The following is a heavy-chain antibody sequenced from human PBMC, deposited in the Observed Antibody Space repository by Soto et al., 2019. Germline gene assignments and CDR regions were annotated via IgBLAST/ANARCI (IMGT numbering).Heavy chain of an antibody. CDR1: GFTFSSYG. CDR2: IGYDGNNK. V-gene: IGHV3-33*01. J-gene: IGHJ6*02. Sequence: QVQLVESGGGVVQPGRSLRLSCAASGFTFSSYGMHWVRQAPGKGLEWVTFIGYDGNNKYYADSVKGRFTISRDNSKNTLYLQMNSLRAEDTAVYYWERKEGSDTSGYPNTSYYGMDVWGQGTTVTVSS. CDR3: ERKEGSDTSGYPNTSYYGMDV. D-gene: IGHD3-22*01.